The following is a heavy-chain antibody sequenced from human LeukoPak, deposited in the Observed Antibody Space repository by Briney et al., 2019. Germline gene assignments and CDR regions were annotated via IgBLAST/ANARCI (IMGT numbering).Heavy chain of an antibody. Sequence: QPGGSLRLSCAASGFTVSSNYMSWVRQAPGKGLEWVSLIYSGGDKDYADPVKGRFTISRDNSKNTLYLQMNSLRAEDTAVYYCAGKYCSDGSCYSGEDYWGQGTLVTVSS. CDR1: GFTVSSNY. CDR3: AGKYCSDGSCYSGEDY. D-gene: IGHD2-15*01. V-gene: IGHV3-53*01. CDR2: IYSGGDK. J-gene: IGHJ4*02.